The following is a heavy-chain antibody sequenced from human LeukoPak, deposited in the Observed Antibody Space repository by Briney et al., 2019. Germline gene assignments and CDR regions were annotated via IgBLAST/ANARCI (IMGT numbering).Heavy chain of an antibody. CDR3: AKDMNNILTGYYNGMDV. Sequence: GRSLRLSCAASGFTSDDYAMHWVRQAPGKGLEWVSGISWNSGSIGYADSVKGRFTISRDNAKNSLYLQMNSLRAEDTALYYCAKDMNNILTGYYNGMDVWGQGTTVTVSS. CDR1: GFTSDDYA. CDR2: ISWNSGSI. D-gene: IGHD3-9*01. J-gene: IGHJ6*02. V-gene: IGHV3-9*02.